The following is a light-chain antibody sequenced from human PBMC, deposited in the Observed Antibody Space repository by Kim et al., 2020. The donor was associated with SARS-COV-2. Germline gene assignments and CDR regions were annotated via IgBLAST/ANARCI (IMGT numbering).Light chain of an antibody. CDR3: NSRDSSGNPRWV. Sequence: LGQTVRITCQGDSLRSYYASWDQQKPGQAPVLVIYGKNNRPSGIPDRFSGSSSGNTASLTITGAQAEDEADYYCNSRDSSGNPRWVFGGGTKVTVL. CDR1: SLRSYY. J-gene: IGLJ3*02. CDR2: GKN. V-gene: IGLV3-19*01.